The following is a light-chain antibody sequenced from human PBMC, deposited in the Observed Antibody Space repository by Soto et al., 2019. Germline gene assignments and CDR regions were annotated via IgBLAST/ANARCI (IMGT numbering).Light chain of an antibody. CDR2: EVT. V-gene: IGLV2-14*01. J-gene: IGLJ1*01. CDR1: SSDVGDYNY. Sequence: QSVLTQPASVSGSPGQSITISCTGTSSDVGDYNYVSWYQQHPGKAPKVMIYEVTNRPSGVSDRFSGSKSGNTASLTISGLQAEDEADYYCSSYTSSSPYVFGTGTKLTVL. CDR3: SSYTSSSPYV.